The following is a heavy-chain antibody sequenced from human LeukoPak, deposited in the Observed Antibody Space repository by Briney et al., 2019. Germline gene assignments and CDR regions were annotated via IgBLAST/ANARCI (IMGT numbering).Heavy chain of an antibody. Sequence: SETLSLTCTVSGGSISSGGYYWSWIRQHPGKGLEWIVYIYYSGSTYYNPSLKSRVTISVETSKNQFSLKLSSVTAADTAVYYCARDRCSSTSCYKGDDAFDIWGQGTMVTVSS. J-gene: IGHJ3*02. V-gene: IGHV4-31*03. CDR3: ARDRCSSTSCYKGDDAFDI. D-gene: IGHD2-2*01. CDR2: IYYSGST. CDR1: GGSISSGGYY.